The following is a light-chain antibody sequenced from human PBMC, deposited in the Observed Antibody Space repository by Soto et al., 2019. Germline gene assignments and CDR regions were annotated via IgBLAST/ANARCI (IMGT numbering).Light chain of an antibody. CDR3: QQYSNWPRT. V-gene: IGKV3-15*01. J-gene: IGKJ1*01. CDR2: RAS. CDR1: QSISSN. Sequence: EIAMTQSPATLSVSPGERATLSCRASQSISSNLAWYQQKPGQAPRLLIYRASTRATGIPARFSGSGSGTEFTLTISSLQSEDFAVYYCQQYSNWPRTFGQGTKVEIK.